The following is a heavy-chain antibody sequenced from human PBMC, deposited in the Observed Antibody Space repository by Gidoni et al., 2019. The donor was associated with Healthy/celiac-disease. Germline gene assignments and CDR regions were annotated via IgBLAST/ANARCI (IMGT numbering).Heavy chain of an antibody. CDR3: ARDQGNGWLVFYYFDY. CDR1: GFTFSSYW. D-gene: IGHD6-19*01. CDR2: IKQDGSEK. Sequence: EVQLVESGGGLVQPGGSLRLSCAASGFTFSSYWMRWVRQAPGKGLEWVANIKQDGSEKYYVDSVKGRFTISRDNAKNSLYLQMNSLRAEDTAVYYCARDQGNGWLVFYYFDYWGQGTLVTVSS. J-gene: IGHJ4*02. V-gene: IGHV3-7*03.